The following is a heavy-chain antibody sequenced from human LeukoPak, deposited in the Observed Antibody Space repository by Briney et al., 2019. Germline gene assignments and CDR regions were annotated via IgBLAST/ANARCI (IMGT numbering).Heavy chain of an antibody. V-gene: IGHV1-69*05. CDR1: GGTFSSYA. D-gene: IGHD4-17*01. CDR3: ARNGEDELPIDY. CDR2: IIPIFGTA. J-gene: IGHJ4*02. Sequence: ASVKVSCKASGGTFSSYAISWVRQALGQGLEWMGRIIPIFGTANYAQKFQGRVTITTDESTSTAYMELSSLRSEDTAVYYCARNGEDELPIDYWGQGTLVTVSS.